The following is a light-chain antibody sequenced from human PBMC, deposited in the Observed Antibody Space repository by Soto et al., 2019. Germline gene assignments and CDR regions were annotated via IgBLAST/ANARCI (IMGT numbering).Light chain of an antibody. V-gene: IGKV3-20*01. CDR1: QTIKSTS. CDR2: GAA. Sequence: ESVFTQSPGTLSLSPGERATLSCRASQTIKSTSLAWYQQRPGHAPSLLIYGAASRATGIPDKFSGSGSGIDFTLTIRRLEPEDSGVYYCQQYGSSPRTFGQGTKVEI. CDR3: QQYGSSPRT. J-gene: IGKJ1*01.